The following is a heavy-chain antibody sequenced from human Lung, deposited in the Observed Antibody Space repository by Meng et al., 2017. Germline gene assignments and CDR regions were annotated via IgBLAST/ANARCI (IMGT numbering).Heavy chain of an antibody. V-gene: IGHV4-34*01. Sequence: QVQLQQWGAGLVKPSEVRSLTCAVYGGSFSGYYWSWICQHPGKGLEWIGEINHSGSTNYNPSLKSRVTISVDTSKNQFSLKLSSVTAADTAVYYCARPKQANWYFDLWGRGTLVTVSS. J-gene: IGHJ2*01. CDR2: INHSGST. CDR3: ARPKQANWYFDL. D-gene: IGHD1/OR15-1a*01. CDR1: GGSFSGYY.